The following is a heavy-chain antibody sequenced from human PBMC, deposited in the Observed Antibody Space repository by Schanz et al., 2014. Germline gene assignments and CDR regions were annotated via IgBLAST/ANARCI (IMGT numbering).Heavy chain of an antibody. CDR2: TRPDGSNK. Sequence: QVQLVESGGGVVQPGGSLRLSCAASGFTFSSYGMHWVRQAPGKGLEWVAFTRPDGSNKYYADSVKGRFTISRDNSKNTLYLQMNSLRAEDTAVYYCAKDKRGRSGWFFDYWGQGTLVTVSS. D-gene: IGHD6-13*01. CDR3: AKDKRGRSGWFFDY. J-gene: IGHJ4*02. CDR1: GFTFSSYG. V-gene: IGHV3-30*02.